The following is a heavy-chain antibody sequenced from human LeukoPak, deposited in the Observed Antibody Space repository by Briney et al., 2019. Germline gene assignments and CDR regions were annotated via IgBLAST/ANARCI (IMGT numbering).Heavy chain of an antibody. CDR2: ISRNSRHI. Sequence: GGSLRLSCAASGFTFSSYSMNWVRQAPGKGLEWVSSISRNSRHIYYADSVKGRFTISRDNSKNTLYLQMNSLRAEDTAVYYCAKPSLYYYYMDVWGKGTTVTISS. J-gene: IGHJ6*03. CDR1: GFTFSSYS. CDR3: AKPSLYYYYMDV. V-gene: IGHV3-21*01.